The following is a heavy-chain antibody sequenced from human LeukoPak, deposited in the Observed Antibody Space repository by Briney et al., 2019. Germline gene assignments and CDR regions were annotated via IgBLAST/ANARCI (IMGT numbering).Heavy chain of an antibody. CDR3: AREGIVVVPAALDY. D-gene: IGHD2-2*01. CDR2: IIPIIGIA. J-gene: IGHJ4*02. V-gene: IGHV1-69*04. Sequence: ASVKVSFKASRGTLISYASSSVRQAPGQGLEGVGRIIPIIGIANYAQKFQGRVTITADKSTNTAYIELSSLRTEDTAVYYCAREGIVVVPAALDYWGQGTLVTVSS. CDR1: RGTLISYA.